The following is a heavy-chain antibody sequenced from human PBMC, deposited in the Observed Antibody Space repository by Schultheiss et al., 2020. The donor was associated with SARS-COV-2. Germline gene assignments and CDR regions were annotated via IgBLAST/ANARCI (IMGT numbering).Heavy chain of an antibody. V-gene: IGHV4-34*01. CDR3: ARGYYRSYSSGWARVLARYYYMDV. D-gene: IGHD6-19*01. J-gene: IGHJ6*03. Sequence: SETLSLTCAVYGGSFSGYYWSWIRQPPGKGLEWIGEINHSGSTNYNPSLKSRVTISVDTSKNQFSLKLSSVTAAETAVYYCARGYYRSYSSGWARVLARYYYMDVWGKGTTVTVSS. CDR2: INHSGST. CDR1: GGSFSGYY.